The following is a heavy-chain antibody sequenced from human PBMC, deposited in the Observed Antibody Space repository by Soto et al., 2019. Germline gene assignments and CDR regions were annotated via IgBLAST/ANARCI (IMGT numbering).Heavy chain of an antibody. CDR2: ISYDGSNK. CDR1: GFTFSSYG. Sequence: PGGSLRLSCAASGFTFSSYGMHWVRQAPGKGLEWVAVISYDGSNKYYADSVKGRFTISRDNSKNTLYLQMNSLRAEDTAVYYCAKLDYSDSSGYPVDYWGQGTLVTVSS. V-gene: IGHV3-30*18. CDR3: AKLDYSDSSGYPVDY. D-gene: IGHD3-22*01. J-gene: IGHJ4*02.